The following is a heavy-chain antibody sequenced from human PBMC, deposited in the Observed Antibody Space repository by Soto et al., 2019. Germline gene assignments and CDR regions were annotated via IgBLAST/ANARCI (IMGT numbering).Heavy chain of an antibody. D-gene: IGHD1-26*01. J-gene: IGHJ6*02. V-gene: IGHV1-24*01. CDR3: APIHLRSHYGYYYYCMDV. CDR2: FDPEDGET. CDR1: GYRLTELS. Sequence: GSAVMVSCEVWGYRLTELSMHCVRPAPAKGLEWMGGFDPEDGETIYAQKFQGRVTMTEDTSTDTAYMELSSLRSEDTAVYYCAPIHLRSHYGYYYYCMDVWG.